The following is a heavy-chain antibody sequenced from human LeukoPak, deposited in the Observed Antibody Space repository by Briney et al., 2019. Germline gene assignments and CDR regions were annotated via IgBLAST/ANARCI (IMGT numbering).Heavy chain of an antibody. V-gene: IGHV3-74*03. CDR3: ARSNHADDF. Sequence: GGSLRLSCAASGFTFSDYWMHWVRQVPGKGLEWVSRINTSGSSTTYAESVKGRFTISRDNAKNTLYLQMDSLRAEDTGVYYCARSNHADDFWGQGTLVTVSS. CDR1: GFTFSDYW. J-gene: IGHJ4*02. CDR2: INTSGSST. D-gene: IGHD1-14*01.